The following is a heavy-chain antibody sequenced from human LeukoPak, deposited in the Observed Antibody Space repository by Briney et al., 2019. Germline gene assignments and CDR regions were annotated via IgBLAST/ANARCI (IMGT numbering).Heavy chain of an antibody. V-gene: IGHV1-8*01. D-gene: IGHD3-22*01. Sequence: ASVKVSCKASGYTFTSYDINWVRQATGQGLEWMGWMNPNSGNTGYAQKFQGRVTMTRNTSISTAYMELSSLRAEDTAVYYCARDLVALDYSDTTGHFDYWGQGTLVTVSS. J-gene: IGHJ4*02. CDR3: ARDLVALDYSDTTGHFDY. CDR2: MNPNSGNT. CDR1: GYTFTSYD.